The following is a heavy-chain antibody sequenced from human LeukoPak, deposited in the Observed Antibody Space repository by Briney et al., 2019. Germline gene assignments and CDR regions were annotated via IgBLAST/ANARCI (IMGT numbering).Heavy chain of an antibody. CDR3: ARDTQLTTVTTPDAFDI. V-gene: IGHV1-2*02. CDR1: GYTFTGYY. D-gene: IGHD4-17*01. Sequence: ASVTVSCKASGYTFTGYYMHWVRQAPGQGLEWMGWINPNSGGTNYAQKFQGRVTMTRDTSISTAYMELSRLRSDDTAVYYCARDTQLTTVTTPDAFDIWGQGTMVTVSS. CDR2: INPNSGGT. J-gene: IGHJ3*02.